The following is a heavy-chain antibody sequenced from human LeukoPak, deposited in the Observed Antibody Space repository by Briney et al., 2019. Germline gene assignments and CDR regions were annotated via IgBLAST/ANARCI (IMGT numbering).Heavy chain of an antibody. CDR3: ARVSSSRYPSYYFDY. Sequence: PSVTLSLTSTVSAGTISSYYWSWLRQPPGQGLEWIGYIYYSGSTNYNPSLKSRVTISVDTCKNQFSLKLSSVTAADTAVYYCARVSSSRYPSYYFDYCGEGTLVTVSS. D-gene: IGHD6-13*01. J-gene: IGHJ4*02. V-gene: IGHV4-59*01. CDR2: IYYSGST. CDR1: AGTISSYY.